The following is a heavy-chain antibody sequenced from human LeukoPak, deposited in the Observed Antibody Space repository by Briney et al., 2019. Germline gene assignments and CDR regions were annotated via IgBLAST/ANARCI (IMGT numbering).Heavy chain of an antibody. CDR3: AKALGPVMVRGLAFDP. CDR1: GFTFDDYA. J-gene: IGHJ5*02. CDR2: ISWNSGSI. D-gene: IGHD3-10*01. Sequence: GRSLRLSCAASGFTFDDYAMHWVRQAPGKGLEWVSGISWNSGSISYADSVKGRFTISRDNAKNSLYLQMNSLRAEDTALYYCAKALGPVMVRGLAFDPWGQGTLVTVSS. V-gene: IGHV3-9*01.